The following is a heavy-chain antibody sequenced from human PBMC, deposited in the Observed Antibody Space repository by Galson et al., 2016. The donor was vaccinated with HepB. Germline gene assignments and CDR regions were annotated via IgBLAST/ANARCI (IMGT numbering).Heavy chain of an antibody. Sequence: LRLSCAASGFSFSLYGMHWVRPAPGTGLEWVALIWYDGETKYSADSVKGRVTISRDNSDNTLYLHMNSLRAEDTAVYYCARARYSSSGFGDFDYWGQGTLVIVSS. CDR2: IWYDGETK. CDR1: GFSFSLYG. V-gene: IGHV3-33*01. D-gene: IGHD6-19*01. CDR3: ARARYSSSGFGDFDY. J-gene: IGHJ4*02.